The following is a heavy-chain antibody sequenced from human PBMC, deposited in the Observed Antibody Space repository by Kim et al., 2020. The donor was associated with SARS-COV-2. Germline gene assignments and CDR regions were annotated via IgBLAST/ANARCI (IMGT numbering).Heavy chain of an antibody. CDR1: GGTFSSYA. V-gene: IGHV1-69*04. CDR2: IIPILGIA. D-gene: IGHD6-13*01. J-gene: IGHJ6*02. Sequence: SVKVSCKASGGTFSSYAISWVRQAPGQGLEWMGRIIPILGIANYAQKFQGRVTITADKSTSTAYMELSSLRSEDTAVYYCEIAAAVDYYYYGMDVWGQGTTVTVSS. CDR3: EIAAAVDYYYYGMDV.